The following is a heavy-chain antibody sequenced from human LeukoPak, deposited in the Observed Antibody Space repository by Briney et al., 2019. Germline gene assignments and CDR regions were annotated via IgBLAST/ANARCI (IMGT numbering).Heavy chain of an antibody. V-gene: IGHV4-34*01. CDR1: GGSISTDY. CDR3: ARAFLH. J-gene: IGHJ4*02. CDR2: INHSGST. Sequence: PSETLSLTCTVSGGSISTDYWSWIRQPPGKGLEWIGEINHSGSTNYNPSLKSRVTISVDTSKNQFSLKLSSVTAADTAVYYCARAFLHWGQGTLVTVSS.